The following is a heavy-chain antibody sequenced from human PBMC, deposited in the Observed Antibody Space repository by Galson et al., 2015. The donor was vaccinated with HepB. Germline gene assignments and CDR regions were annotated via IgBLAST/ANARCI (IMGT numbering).Heavy chain of an antibody. D-gene: IGHD2-2*01. CDR3: ARRGRGYCSGTRCSTYYFDY. J-gene: IGHJ4*02. CDR2: IYPGDSDT. V-gene: IGHV5-51*01. CDR1: GYSFTNYW. Sequence: SGAEVKKPGESLKISCKGSGYSFTNYWIGWVRQMPGKGLEWMGIIYPGDSDTRYSPSFQGQVTISADKSISTAYLQWSSLKASDTAIYYCARRGRGYCSGTRCSTYYFDYWGQGTLVTVSS.